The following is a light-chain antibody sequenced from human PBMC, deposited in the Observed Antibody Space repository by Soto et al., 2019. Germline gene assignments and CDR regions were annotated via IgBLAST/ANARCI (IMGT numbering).Light chain of an antibody. Sequence: EIVLTQSPGTLSVSPGGRAALSCRASQSVSSSYLAWYQQKPGQAPRLLIYSASTRATGVPARFSGSGSGTDFTLTISRLEPEDFAVYYCQQYDNSPITFGQGTRLEIK. CDR1: QSVSSSY. CDR2: SAS. CDR3: QQYDNSPIT. V-gene: IGKV3-20*01. J-gene: IGKJ5*01.